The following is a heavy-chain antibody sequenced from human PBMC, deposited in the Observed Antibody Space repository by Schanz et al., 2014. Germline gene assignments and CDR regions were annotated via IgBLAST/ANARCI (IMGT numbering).Heavy chain of an antibody. V-gene: IGHV7-4-1*02. CDR2: INSNNGDP. D-gene: IGHD2-15*01. CDR3: ARGGVVVVTAALNWFDP. CDR1: GGTFNSYT. J-gene: IGHJ5*02. Sequence: QVQLVQSGAEVKKPGSSMKVSCKASGGTFNSYTINWVRQAPGQGLEWMGWINSNNGDPTYAQGFTGRFVFSLDTSVSTAYLQISSLKAEDTAVYYCARGGVVVVTAALNWFDPWGQGTLVTVSS.